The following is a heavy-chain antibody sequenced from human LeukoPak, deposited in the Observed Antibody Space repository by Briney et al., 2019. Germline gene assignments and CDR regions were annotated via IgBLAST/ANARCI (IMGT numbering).Heavy chain of an antibody. CDR1: GYSFTSYW. Sequence: GEALKISCKGSGYSFTSYWIGWGRPRPGKGLEWMGIIYPGDSDTRYSPSFQSQVTISADKSISTAYLQWSSLKASDTAMYYCARLHQWPLQYLDYWGQGTLVTVSS. J-gene: IGHJ4*02. V-gene: IGHV5-51*01. CDR2: IYPGDSDT. D-gene: IGHD6-19*01. CDR3: ARLHQWPLQYLDY.